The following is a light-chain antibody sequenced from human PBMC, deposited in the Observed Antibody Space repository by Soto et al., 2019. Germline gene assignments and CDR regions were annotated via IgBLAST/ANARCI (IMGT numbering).Light chain of an antibody. Sequence: TVMTQSPDTISVSPGDTATLSCMSSQNVHINLAWYQQKPGQAPTLLIYGVSARAPGVPARFSGTGSGSEFTLTIRNLQSEDFGVYYCQQYETSHRTFGQGTK. CDR2: GVS. CDR3: QQYETSHRT. J-gene: IGKJ2*01. V-gene: IGKV3-15*01. CDR1: QNVHIN.